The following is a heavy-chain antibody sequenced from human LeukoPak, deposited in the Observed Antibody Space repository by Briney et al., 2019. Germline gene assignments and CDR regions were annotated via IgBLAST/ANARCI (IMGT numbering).Heavy chain of an antibody. CDR3: ARKNYYDSSGYLDY. CDR2: IYYSGST. CDR1: GGSISSGGYY. D-gene: IGHD3-22*01. J-gene: IGHJ4*02. Sequence: PSETPSLTCTVSGGSISSGGYYWSWIRQHPGKGLEWIGYIYYSGSTYYNPSLKSRVTISVDTSKNQFSLKLSSVTAADTAVYYCARKNYYDSSGYLDYWGQGTLVTVSS. V-gene: IGHV4-31*03.